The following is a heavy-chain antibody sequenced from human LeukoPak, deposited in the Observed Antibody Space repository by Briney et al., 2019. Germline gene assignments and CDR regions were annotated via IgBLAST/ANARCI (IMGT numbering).Heavy chain of an antibody. CDR3: ARERRAGLIRMHYFDY. D-gene: IGHD3-16*01. J-gene: IGHJ4*02. V-gene: IGHV3-53*01. CDR2: IYSGGST. CDR1: GFTVSSNY. Sequence: GGSLRLSCAASGFTVSSNYMSWVRQAPGKGLEWVSIIYSGGSTFYADSVKGRFTISRDNSKNTLYLQMNSLRAEDTAVYYCARERRAGLIRMHYFDYWGQGTLVTVSS.